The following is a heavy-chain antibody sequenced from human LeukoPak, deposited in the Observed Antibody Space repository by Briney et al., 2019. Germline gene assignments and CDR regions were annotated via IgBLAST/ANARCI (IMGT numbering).Heavy chain of an antibody. CDR2: ISAYNGNT. Sequence: ASVKVSYKASGYTFTGYYMHWVRQAPGQGLEWMGWISAYNGNTNYAQKLQGRVTMTTDTSTSTAYMELRSLRSDDTAVYYCARDRSGSYRNWGQGTLVTVSS. CDR3: ARDRSGSYRN. CDR1: GYTFTGYY. V-gene: IGHV1-18*04. D-gene: IGHD1-26*01. J-gene: IGHJ4*02.